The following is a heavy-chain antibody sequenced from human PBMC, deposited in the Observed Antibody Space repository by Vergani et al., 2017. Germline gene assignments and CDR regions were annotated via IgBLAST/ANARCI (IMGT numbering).Heavy chain of an antibody. V-gene: IGHV1-69*01. CDR1: GGTFSSYA. CDR2: IIPIFGTA. CDR3: ARGRGLDIVVVPGRSQLDY. J-gene: IGHJ4*02. Sequence: QVQLVQSGAEVKKPGSSVKVSCKASGGTFSSYAISWVRQAPGQGLEWMGGIIPIFGTANYAQKFQGRVTITADESTSTAYMELSSLRSEDTAVYYCARGRGLDIVVVPGRSQLDYWGQGTLVTVSS. D-gene: IGHD2-2*01.